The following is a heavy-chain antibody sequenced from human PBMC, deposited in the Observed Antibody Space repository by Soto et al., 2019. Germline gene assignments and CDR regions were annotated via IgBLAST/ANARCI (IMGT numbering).Heavy chain of an antibody. V-gene: IGHV4-30-4*01. CDR1: GENIISNNNY. CDR2: ISYSGTT. CDR3: ARGRGYSYGLDP. J-gene: IGHJ5*02. D-gene: IGHD5-18*01. Sequence: PSETMSLTCTVAGENIISNNNYWSWISQPPGEGLEWIGFISYSGTTSYSPSLKSRVAISLDTSKNQFSLSLSSVTAADTAVYYCARGRGYSYGLDPWGQGTLVTVSS.